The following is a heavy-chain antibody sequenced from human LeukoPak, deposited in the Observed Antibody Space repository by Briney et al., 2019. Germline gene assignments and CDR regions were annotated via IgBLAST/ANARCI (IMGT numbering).Heavy chain of an antibody. V-gene: IGHV3-30*03. D-gene: IGHD3-10*01. J-gene: IGHJ3*02. Sequence: GRSLRLSCAASGFTFSSYGMHWVRQAPGKGLEWVTVISYDGSNKYYADSVKGRFTISRDNSKNTLYLQMNSLRAEDTAVYYCVFEGRADAFDIWGQGTMVTVSS. CDR3: VFEGRADAFDI. CDR2: ISYDGSNK. CDR1: GFTFSSYG.